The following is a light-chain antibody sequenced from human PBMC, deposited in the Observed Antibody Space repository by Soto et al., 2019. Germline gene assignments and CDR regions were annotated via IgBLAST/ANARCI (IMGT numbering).Light chain of an antibody. CDR3: QQYGSSPPYT. CDR1: QSISSSY. CDR2: GAS. Sequence: EIILTQSPGILSLSPGERATLSCRASQSISSSYIAWYQQRPGQAPRLLIYGASNRATGIPDRFSASGSKTDFTLTISRLEPEDFAVYYCQQYGSSPPYTFGQGTKLEFK. V-gene: IGKV3-20*01. J-gene: IGKJ2*01.